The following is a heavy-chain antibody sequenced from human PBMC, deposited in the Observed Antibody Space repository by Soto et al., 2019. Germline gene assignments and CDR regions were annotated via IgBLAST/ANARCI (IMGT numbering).Heavy chain of an antibody. CDR3: ARDPQGYCSGGRCYHVDY. V-gene: IGHV1-46*01. Sequence: QVQLVQSGAEVKKPGASVRVSCKASGYTLTSYSMHWVRQAPGQGLEWMGIINPSGDNIRYAQNFQGRVTMTRDTSTSTVYLELSSLRSEDTAIYYCARDPQGYCSGGRCYHVDYWGQGTLVTVSS. J-gene: IGHJ4*02. CDR1: GYTLTSYS. D-gene: IGHD2-15*01. CDR2: INPSGDNI.